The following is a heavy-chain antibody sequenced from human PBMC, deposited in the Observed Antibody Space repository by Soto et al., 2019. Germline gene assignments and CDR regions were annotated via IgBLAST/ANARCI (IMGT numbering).Heavy chain of an antibody. CDR2: IRSKAYGGTT. CDR3: TKYTYASRYAYYGMDV. J-gene: IGHJ6*02. Sequence: GGSLRLSCTTSGFTFGDYAMSWSRQAPGKGLEWVGVIRSKAYGGTTDYAASVKGRFTISRDDSKRIAYLQMNSLKSEDTGVYYFTKYTYASRYAYYGMDVWGHGTTVTVSS. V-gene: IGHV3-49*03. CDR1: GFTFGDYA. D-gene: IGHD6-13*01.